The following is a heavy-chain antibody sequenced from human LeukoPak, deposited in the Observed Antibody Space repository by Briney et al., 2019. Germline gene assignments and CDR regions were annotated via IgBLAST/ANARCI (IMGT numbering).Heavy chain of an antibody. D-gene: IGHD5-12*01. CDR1: GFNFNDYG. V-gene: IGHV3-20*04. J-gene: IGHJ3*02. CDR3: AGGSGYVDAFDI. CDR2: INWRGGIT. Sequence: GGSLRLSCATSGFNFNDYGFTWVRQVPGKGLEWVAGINWRGGITGYGDSMKGRFTISRDNAKNTLYLQMNSLRAEDTAVYYCAGGSGYVDAFDIWGQGTMVTVPS.